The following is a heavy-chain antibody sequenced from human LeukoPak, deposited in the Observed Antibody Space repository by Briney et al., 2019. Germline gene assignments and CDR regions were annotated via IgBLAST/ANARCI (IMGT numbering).Heavy chain of an antibody. D-gene: IGHD6-13*01. Sequence: GGSLRLSCAASGFTFSSYAMSWVRQAPGKGLEWVPAISGSGGGTYYADSVKGRFTISRDNSKNTLYLQMNSLRAEDTAVYYCAKAATSWYAFSAFDIWGQGTMVTVSS. J-gene: IGHJ3*02. CDR1: GFTFSSYA. CDR3: AKAATSWYAFSAFDI. V-gene: IGHV3-23*01. CDR2: ISGSGGGT.